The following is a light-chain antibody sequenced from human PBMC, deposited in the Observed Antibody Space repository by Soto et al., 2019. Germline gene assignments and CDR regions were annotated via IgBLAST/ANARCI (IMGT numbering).Light chain of an antibody. CDR2: DAS. Sequence: EIVLTQSPATLSLSPGERATLSCRASQSVSSYLAWYQQKPVQAPRLLIYDASNRATGIPARFSGSGSGTDFTLTMSSLETEDFAVYYCQQRSNWPTFGQGTKVEIK. CDR3: QQRSNWPT. J-gene: IGKJ1*01. V-gene: IGKV3-11*01. CDR1: QSVSSY.